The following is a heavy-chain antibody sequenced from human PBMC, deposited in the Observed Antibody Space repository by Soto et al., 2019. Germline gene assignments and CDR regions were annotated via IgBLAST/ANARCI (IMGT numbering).Heavy chain of an antibody. CDR3: AREYYGVLTGYYNDY. CDR2: ISSDGSST. Sequence: EVQLVESGGGLVQSGGSLGLSCAASGFSFRSYWMHWVRQAPGKGLVWVARISSDGSSTTYADAANGRFTISRANAEKTLYLQMSSLRAEDTAVYYCAREYYGVLTGYYNDYWGQGTLVTVSS. D-gene: IGHD3-9*01. CDR1: GFSFRSYW. J-gene: IGHJ4*02. V-gene: IGHV3-74*01.